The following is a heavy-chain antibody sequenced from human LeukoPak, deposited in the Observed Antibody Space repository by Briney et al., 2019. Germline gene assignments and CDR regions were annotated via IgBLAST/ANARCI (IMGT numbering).Heavy chain of an antibody. J-gene: IGHJ4*02. Sequence: GGSLRLSCAASGFTFSSYGMHWVRQAPGKGLEWVSYISSSGSTIYYADSVKGRFTISRDNAKNSLYLQMNSLRAEDTAVYYCAREDSSSEKGFDYWGQGTLVTVSS. V-gene: IGHV3-48*04. CDR2: ISSSGSTI. D-gene: IGHD6-6*01. CDR3: AREDSSSEKGFDY. CDR1: GFTFSSYG.